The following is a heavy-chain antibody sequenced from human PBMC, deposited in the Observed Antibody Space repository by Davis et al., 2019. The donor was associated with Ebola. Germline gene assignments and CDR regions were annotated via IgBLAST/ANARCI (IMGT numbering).Heavy chain of an antibody. Sequence: GESLKISCAASGFTFSSYWMSWVRQAPGKGLEWVANIKQDGSEKYYVDSVKGRFTISRDNVKNSVYLQMNSLRAEDTAVYYCAKDIRTSYWGLGILVTVSS. CDR3: AKDIRTSY. V-gene: IGHV3-7*03. J-gene: IGHJ4*02. CDR1: GFTFSSYW. CDR2: IKQDGSEK.